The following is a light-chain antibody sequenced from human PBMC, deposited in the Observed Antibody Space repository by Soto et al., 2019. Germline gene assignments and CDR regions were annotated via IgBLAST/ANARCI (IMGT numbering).Light chain of an antibody. CDR3: SSYTSSRTPYV. J-gene: IGLJ1*01. CDR1: TSDVGGYNY. V-gene: IGLV2-14*03. CDR2: DVR. Sequence: QSALTQPASVSGSPGQSITISCTGTTSDVGGYNYVSWYQQHPGKAPKLMIYDVRNRPSGVSNRFSGSKSGNTASLTISGLQAEDEADYYCSSYTSSRTPYVFGTGTKVTVL.